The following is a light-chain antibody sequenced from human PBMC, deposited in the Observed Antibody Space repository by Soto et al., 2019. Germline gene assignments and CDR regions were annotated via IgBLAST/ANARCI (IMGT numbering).Light chain of an antibody. Sequence: EIVMTQSPATLSVSPGETATLSCRASQSVSNKLVWYQQKPGQAPRLLIYDATTRATGIPPRFSGSGSGTEFTLIISSLQSEDFAVYYCQQHYEWVTFGGGTKVEI. CDR3: QQHYEWVT. CDR1: QSVSNK. V-gene: IGKV3-15*01. J-gene: IGKJ4*01. CDR2: DAT.